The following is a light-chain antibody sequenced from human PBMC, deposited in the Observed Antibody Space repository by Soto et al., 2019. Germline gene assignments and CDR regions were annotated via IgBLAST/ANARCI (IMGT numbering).Light chain of an antibody. CDR3: CSYAGSSTLV. V-gene: IGLV2-23*01. J-gene: IGLJ2*01. CDR1: SSDVGSYNL. Sequence: QSALTQPASVSGSPGQSITISCTGTSSDVGSYNLVSWYQQHPGKAPKLMIYEGSKRPSGVSNRFSGSKSGNTASLTISGRQAEDEADYYCCSYAGSSTLVFGGWTKVTVL. CDR2: EGS.